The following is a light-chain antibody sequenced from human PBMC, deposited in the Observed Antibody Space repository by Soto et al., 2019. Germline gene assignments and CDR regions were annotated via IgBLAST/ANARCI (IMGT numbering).Light chain of an antibody. CDR3: QQSYTTPIT. V-gene: IGKV1-39*01. J-gene: IGKJ5*01. CDR2: AAS. CDR1: QGISTY. Sequence: DIQMTQSPSSLSASVGDRVTITCRASQGISTYLSWYQQKPGKAPEFLIYAASSLQRGVPSRFSGSGSGTDFTLTISSLQPEYFATYYCQQSYTTPITFGQGTRLEIK.